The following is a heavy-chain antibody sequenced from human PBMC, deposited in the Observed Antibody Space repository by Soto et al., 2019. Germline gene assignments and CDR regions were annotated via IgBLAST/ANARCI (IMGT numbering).Heavy chain of an antibody. Sequence: QVQLVESGGGVVQPGRSLRLSCAASGFTFSSYGMHWVRQAPGKGLEWVAVIWYDGSNKYYADSVKGRFTISRDNSKNTLYLQMNSLRAEDTAVYYCARTVVPAAMRVYYHYGMDVWGQGTTVTVSS. D-gene: IGHD2-2*01. V-gene: IGHV3-33*01. CDR2: IWYDGSNK. CDR1: GFTFSSYG. CDR3: ARTVVPAAMRVYYHYGMDV. J-gene: IGHJ6*02.